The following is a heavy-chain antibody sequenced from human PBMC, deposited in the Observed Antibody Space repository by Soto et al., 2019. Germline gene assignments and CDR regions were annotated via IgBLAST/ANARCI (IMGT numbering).Heavy chain of an antibody. J-gene: IGHJ4*02. CDR2: IWYDGINK. CDR1: GFTFSSYR. V-gene: IGHV3-30*02. CDR3: EKGGGLVFFRD. D-gene: IGHD3-16*01. Sequence: PXGCLRLPFAASGFTFSSYRMHWVRQAPGKGLGWVAVIWYDGINKYYADSVKGRFTISRDNSKNTLYLQMNSLRAEDTAVYHCEKGGGLVFFRDWGQGTLVTVSS.